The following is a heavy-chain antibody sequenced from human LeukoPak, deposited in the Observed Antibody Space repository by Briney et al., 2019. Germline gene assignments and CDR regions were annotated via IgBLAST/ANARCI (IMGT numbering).Heavy chain of an antibody. J-gene: IGHJ3*02. D-gene: IGHD5-18*01. V-gene: IGHV4-39*01. CDR2: IYYSVST. CDR1: GGSISSSSYS. Sequence: SETLSLTCTVSGGSISSSSYSWGWIRQPPGKGLEWIGGIYYSVSTSYIPSLKSHVPIAVDTSKNQFSLKLSSVTAADTAVYYCASLLQLWLRYAFDIWGQGTMVTVSS. CDR3: ASLLQLWLRYAFDI.